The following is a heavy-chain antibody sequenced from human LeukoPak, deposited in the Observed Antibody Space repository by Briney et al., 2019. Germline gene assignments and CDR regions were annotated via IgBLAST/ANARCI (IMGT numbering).Heavy chain of an antibody. CDR2: IYSGGST. CDR3: ANYDRSGYPY. Sequence: PGGSLRLSCAASGFTFSSYEMNWVRQAPGKGLEWVSVIYSGGSTYYADSVKGRFTISRQNSKNTLYLQMNSLRAEDTAVYYCANYDRSGYPYWGQGTLVTVSS. CDR1: GFTFSSYE. V-gene: IGHV3-53*04. D-gene: IGHD3-22*01. J-gene: IGHJ4*02.